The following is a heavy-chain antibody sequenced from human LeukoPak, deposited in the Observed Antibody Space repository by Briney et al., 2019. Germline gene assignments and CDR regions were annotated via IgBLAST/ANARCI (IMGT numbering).Heavy chain of an antibody. Sequence: GGSLRLSCAASGFTFSSYWMHWVRQAPGKGLVWVSRIKSDGRSTSYVDSVRGRFTISSANAKNTLYLQMNSLRDEDVALYDCARVVAARRACHMWGQGTMLTVS. D-gene: IGHD2-2*01. J-gene: IGHJ3*02. CDR1: GFTFSSYW. CDR2: IKSDGRST. CDR3: ARVVAARRACHM. V-gene: IGHV3-74*01.